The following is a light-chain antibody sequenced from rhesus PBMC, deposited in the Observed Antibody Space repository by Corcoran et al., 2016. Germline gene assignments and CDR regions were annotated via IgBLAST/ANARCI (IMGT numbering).Light chain of an antibody. J-gene: IGKJ3*01. CDR2: AAS. V-gene: IGKV1-19*01. CDR3: PRYDNLPLT. CDR1: QGISSW. Sequence: DIQMTQSPSSLSASVGDKVTITCHASQGISSWLAWYQQKPGKAPKPLFYAASSLQSWAPSRFSGSGCGTDYTLTISSLRPEDFAAYCSPRYDNLPLTFGPGAKLDI.